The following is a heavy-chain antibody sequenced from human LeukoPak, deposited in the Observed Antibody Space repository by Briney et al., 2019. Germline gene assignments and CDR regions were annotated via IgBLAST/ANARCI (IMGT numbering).Heavy chain of an antibody. V-gene: IGHV4-59*01. Sequence: KPSETLSLTCTVSGGSITSYYWNWIRQPPGKGLEWIGYIHYSGSTDYNPSLKRRVTISVDTSKNQFSLNLRSVTAADTAVYYCARDKVPGDYWGQGTLVTVSS. CDR1: GGSITSYY. CDR3: ARDKVPGDY. J-gene: IGHJ4*02. CDR2: IHYSGST.